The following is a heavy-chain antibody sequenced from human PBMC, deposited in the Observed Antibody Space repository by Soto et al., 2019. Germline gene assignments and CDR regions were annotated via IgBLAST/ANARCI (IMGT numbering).Heavy chain of an antibody. CDR1: GNTFASHG. D-gene: IGHD3-10*01. CDR2: ISGFNGQT. CDR3: ARVDPRGVAVVRDY. Sequence: ASVKVSCKASGNTFASHGFSWVRQAPGQGPEWMGWISGFNGQTNYALKFQGRVTLTTDTSTSTAYMELGSLRSDDTAVYFCARVDPRGVAVVRDYWGQGTLVTVSS. V-gene: IGHV1-18*01. J-gene: IGHJ4*02.